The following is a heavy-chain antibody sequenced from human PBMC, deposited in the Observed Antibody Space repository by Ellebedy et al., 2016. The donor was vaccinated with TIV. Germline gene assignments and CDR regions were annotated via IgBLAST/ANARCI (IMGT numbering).Heavy chain of an antibody. Sequence: GESLKISCAASGFTFGGHSMTWVRQAPGKGLEWISAVSSSSSAIFYADSVKGRFSISRDNARNSLYLQMNTLRDEDTAVYNCTRARVYSNGWYYPDFWGQGTLVAVSS. V-gene: IGHV3-48*02. D-gene: IGHD6-19*01. CDR1: GFTFGGHS. CDR2: VSSSSSAI. CDR3: TRARVYSNGWYYPDF. J-gene: IGHJ4*02.